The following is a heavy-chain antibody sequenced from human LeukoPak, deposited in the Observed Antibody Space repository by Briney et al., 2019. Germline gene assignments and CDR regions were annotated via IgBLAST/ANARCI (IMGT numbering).Heavy chain of an antibody. Sequence: SETLSLTCTVSGGSISSYYWSWIRQPPGKGLEWIGYIYYSGSTNYNPSLKSRVTISVDTFKNQFSLKLSSVTAADTAVYYCARVASDDILTGYYAEGAYYYGMDVWGQGTTVTVSS. CDR2: IYYSGST. J-gene: IGHJ6*02. V-gene: IGHV4-59*01. CDR1: GGSISSYY. D-gene: IGHD3-9*01. CDR3: ARVASDDILTGYYAEGAYYYGMDV.